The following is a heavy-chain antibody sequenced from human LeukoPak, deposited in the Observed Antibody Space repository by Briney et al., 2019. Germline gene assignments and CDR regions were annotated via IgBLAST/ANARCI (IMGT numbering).Heavy chain of an antibody. CDR3: ARVQAGWFTYYYYGMDV. D-gene: IGHD6-19*01. CDR1: GYTFTSYD. V-gene: IGHV1-8*01. J-gene: IGHJ6*02. Sequence: GASVKVSCKASGYTFTSYDINWGRQATGQGLEWMGWMNPNSGNTGYAQKFQGRVTMTRNTSISTAYMELSSLRSEDTAVYYCARVQAGWFTYYYYGMDVWGQGTTVTVSS. CDR2: MNPNSGNT.